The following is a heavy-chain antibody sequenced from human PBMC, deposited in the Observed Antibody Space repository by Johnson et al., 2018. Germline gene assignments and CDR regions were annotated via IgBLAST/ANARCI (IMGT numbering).Heavy chain of an antibody. CDR3: AGDRGWNDEGYFDY. D-gene: IGHD1-1*01. CDR2: IKQDGNEK. J-gene: IGHJ4*02. CDR1: GFSFSGFW. V-gene: IGHV3-7*01. Sequence: VQLVQSGGGLVQPGGSLRLSCAASGFSFSGFWMSWVRQAPGKGLEWVATIKQDGNEKYYGDSVRGRFTSTRENTKNSVYLQMNSLRVEDTAGYYSAGDRGWNDEGYFDYWGQGTLVIVS.